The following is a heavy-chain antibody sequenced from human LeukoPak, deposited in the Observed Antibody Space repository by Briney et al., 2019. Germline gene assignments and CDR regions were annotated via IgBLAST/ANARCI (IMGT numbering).Heavy chain of an antibody. CDR2: ISGSGGST. CDR1: GFTFSSYA. D-gene: IGHD3-3*01. Sequence: GGXXRLSCAASGFTFSSYAMSWVRQAPGKGLEWVSAISGSGGSTYYADSVNGRFTISRDNSKNTLYLQMNSLRAEDTAVYYCAKDLYYDFLWGQGTLVTVSS. CDR3: AKDLYYDFL. V-gene: IGHV3-23*01. J-gene: IGHJ4*02.